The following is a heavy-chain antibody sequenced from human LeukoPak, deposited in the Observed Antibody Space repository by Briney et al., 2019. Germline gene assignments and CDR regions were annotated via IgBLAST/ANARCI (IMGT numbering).Heavy chain of an antibody. V-gene: IGHV3-33*01. D-gene: IGHD4-17*01. CDR2: MWYDGSNK. Sequence: PGGSLRLSCAASGFSFNNYGMHWVRQAPGKGLEGVAVMWYDGSNKYYADSVKGRFTISRDDSKNTLYLQMNSLRAEDTAVYYCARSVTTRGDFDYWGQGTLVIVSS. CDR1: GFSFNNYG. J-gene: IGHJ4*02. CDR3: ARSVTTRGDFDY.